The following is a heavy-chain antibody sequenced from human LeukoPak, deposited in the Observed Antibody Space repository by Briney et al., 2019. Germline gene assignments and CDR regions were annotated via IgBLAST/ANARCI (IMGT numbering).Heavy chain of an antibody. CDR2: IYYSGST. CDR1: GGSISSAGYY. J-gene: IGHJ6*04. D-gene: IGHD6-13*01. V-gene: IGHV4-31*03. CDR3: GRAQKGAAGGRYYYHGVDV. Sequence: PSETLYLTCTVSGGSISSAGYYWSWIRQHPGKGLEWIGYIYYSGSTYYNPSLKSRVIISVDTSKNQFSLKLSSVTAADRAVYYCGRAQKGAAGGRYYYHGVDVWGKGTTVTVSS.